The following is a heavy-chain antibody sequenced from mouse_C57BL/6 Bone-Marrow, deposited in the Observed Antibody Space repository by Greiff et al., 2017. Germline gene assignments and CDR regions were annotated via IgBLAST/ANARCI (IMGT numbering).Heavy chain of an antibody. J-gene: IGHJ1*03. D-gene: IGHD1-1*01. V-gene: IGHV1-85*01. CDR2: IYPRDGST. CDR1: GYTFTSYD. Sequence: VQLQQSGPELVKPGASVKLSCKASGYTFTSYDINWVKQRPGQGLEWIGWIYPRDGSTKYNEKFKGKATLTVDTSSSTAYMELHSLSSEDSAVYFCASLEFDGSSGDWYFNVWGTRPTVTVSS. CDR3: ASLEFDGSSGDWYFNV.